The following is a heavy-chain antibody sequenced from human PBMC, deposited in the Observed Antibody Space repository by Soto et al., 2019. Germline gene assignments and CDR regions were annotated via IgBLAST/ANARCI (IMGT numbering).Heavy chain of an antibody. V-gene: IGHV3-7*01. CDR1: GXTFSTSW. CDR2: INGDGSEE. D-gene: IGHD3-10*01. J-gene: IGHJ4*02. Sequence: EVQLVESGGVLVQPGGSLRVSCAXSGXTFSTSWMNWVRQAPGKGLEWVANINGDGSEEYYVDSVRGRFTISRDNVKNSLFLQMNSLRAEDTAVYYCAAGFPPDYWGQGTLVTVSS. CDR3: AAGFPPDY.